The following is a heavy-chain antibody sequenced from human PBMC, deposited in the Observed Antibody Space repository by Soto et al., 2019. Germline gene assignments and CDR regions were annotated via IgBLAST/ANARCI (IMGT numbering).Heavy chain of an antibody. CDR2: IYWDDDK. Sequence: QITLKESGPTLVKPTQTLTLTCTFSGFSLSTSGVGVGWIRQPPGKALEWLALIYWDDDKRYSPSLKSRLTITKNTSKNPVVLTMTNKDTVDTATYYCAHLFYGSGDGGYWGQGTLVTVSS. CDR3: AHLFYGSGDGGY. CDR1: GFSLSTSGVG. J-gene: IGHJ4*02. V-gene: IGHV2-5*02. D-gene: IGHD3-10*01.